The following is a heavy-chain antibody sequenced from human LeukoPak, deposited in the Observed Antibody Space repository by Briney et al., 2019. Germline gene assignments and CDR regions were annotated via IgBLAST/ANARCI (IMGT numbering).Heavy chain of an antibody. CDR2: IYYSGST. J-gene: IGHJ4*02. Sequence: TSETLSLTCTVSGGSISSSSYYWGWIRQPPGKGLEWIGSIYYSGSTYYNPSLKSRVTISVDTSKNQFSLKLSSVTAADTAVYYCARRRGYASQRQYYSDYWGQGTLVTVSS. CDR1: GGSISSSSYY. V-gene: IGHV4-39*01. D-gene: IGHD5-12*01. CDR3: ARRRGYASQRQYYSDY.